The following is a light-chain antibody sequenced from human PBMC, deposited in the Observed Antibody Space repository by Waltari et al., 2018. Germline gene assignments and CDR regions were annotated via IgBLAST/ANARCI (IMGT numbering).Light chain of an antibody. CDR2: WAS. CDR1: QSLLFSLNNKNY. J-gene: IGKJ1*01. Sequence: DIVMTQSPDSLAVSLGERATINCKSSQSLLFSLNNKNYLAWYQHKPGRSPKMLFYWASTRESGVPDRFSGSGSGTDFTLTISSLQAEDVAIYYCQQYYTSRRTFGQGTKVEIK. CDR3: QQYYTSRRT. V-gene: IGKV4-1*01.